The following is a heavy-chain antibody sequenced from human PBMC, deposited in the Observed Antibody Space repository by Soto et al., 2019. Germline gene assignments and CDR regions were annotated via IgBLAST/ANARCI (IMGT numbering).Heavy chain of an antibody. CDR2: ISYDGSNK. V-gene: IGHV3-30*18. CDR3: ANGSRSWLYNLDF. Sequence: QVQLVESGGGVVQPGRSLRLSCAASGFTFSSYGMHWVRQAPGKGLEWVAVISYDGSNKYYADSVKGRFTISRDNSKNTLYLQMNSLRAEDTDVYYGANGSRSWLYNLDFWGQGTLVTVSS. D-gene: IGHD6-13*01. J-gene: IGHJ4*02. CDR1: GFTFSSYG.